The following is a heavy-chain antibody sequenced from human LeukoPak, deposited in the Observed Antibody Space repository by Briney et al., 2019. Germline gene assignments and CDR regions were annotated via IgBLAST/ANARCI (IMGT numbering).Heavy chain of an antibody. CDR3: ARDSRSWSIDY. J-gene: IGHJ4*02. V-gene: IGHV1-46*01. CDR1: GYSFTTHF. CDR2: INPSGGGT. Sequence: GASVKVSCKASGYSFTTHFMHWVRQAPGQGLEWMGIINPSGGGTRYAQKFQGRVSMTRDTSTSTVYMDLSSLRSEDTAVYYCARDSRSWSIDYWGQGTLVTVSS. D-gene: IGHD6-13*01.